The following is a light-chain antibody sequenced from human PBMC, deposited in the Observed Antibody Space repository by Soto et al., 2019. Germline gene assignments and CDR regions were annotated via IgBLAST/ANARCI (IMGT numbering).Light chain of an antibody. V-gene: IGKV3-20*01. CDR2: GTS. J-gene: IGKJ2*01. CDR3: QHQSSSMYT. CDR1: QSINSNY. Sequence: EIVLTQSPGSLSLSPGERATLSCRTSQSINSNYLAWYQQKPGQAPRLLIYGTSSRATGIPDRFSGSGSGTDSPHTISKLKLEDFGLYYYQHQSSSMYTFGQGTKLEIK.